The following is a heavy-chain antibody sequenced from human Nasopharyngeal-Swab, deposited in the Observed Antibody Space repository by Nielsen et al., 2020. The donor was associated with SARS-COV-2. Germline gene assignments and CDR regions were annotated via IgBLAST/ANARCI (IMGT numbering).Heavy chain of an antibody. J-gene: IGHJ4*02. V-gene: IGHV3-30*03. CDR2: ISYDGSNK. Sequence: GGSLRLSCAASGFTFSSYGMHWVRQAPGKGLEWVAVISYDGSNKYYADSVKGRFTISRDNSKNTLYLQMNSLRAEDTAVYYCARDQDSSSYFGYWGQGTLVTVSS. D-gene: IGHD6-6*01. CDR1: GFTFSSYG. CDR3: ARDQDSSSYFGY.